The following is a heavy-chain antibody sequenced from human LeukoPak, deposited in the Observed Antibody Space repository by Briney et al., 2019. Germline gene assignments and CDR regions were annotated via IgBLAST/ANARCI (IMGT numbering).Heavy chain of an antibody. CDR2: INSDGSNT. D-gene: IGHD6-19*01. J-gene: IGHJ4*02. V-gene: IGHV3-74*01. CDR1: GFTFSSYW. CDR3: VRGSSGWYGQDY. Sequence: GGSLRLSCAASGFTFSSYWMHWFRQAPGKGPVWVSRINSDGSNTNYADSVQGRFTISRDNAKNMLYLQMNSLRAEDTAVYYCVRGSSGWYGQDYWGQGTLVTVSS.